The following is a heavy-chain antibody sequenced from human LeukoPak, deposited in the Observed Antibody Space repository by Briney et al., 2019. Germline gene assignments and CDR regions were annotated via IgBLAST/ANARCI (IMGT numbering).Heavy chain of an antibody. Sequence: GGSLRLSCAASGFTFSSYGMHWVRQAPGKGLEWVAVIWYDGSNKYYADSVKGRFTISRDNSKNTLYLQMNSLRAKDTAVYYCARDQAATATYFDYWGQGTLVTVSS. V-gene: IGHV3-33*01. J-gene: IGHJ4*02. CDR2: IWYDGSNK. CDR3: ARDQAATATYFDY. CDR1: GFTFSSYG. D-gene: IGHD6-25*01.